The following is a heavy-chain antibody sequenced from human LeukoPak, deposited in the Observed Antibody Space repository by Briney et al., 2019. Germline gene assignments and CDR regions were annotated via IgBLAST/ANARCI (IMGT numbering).Heavy chain of an antibody. V-gene: IGHV4-4*09. CDR3: ARLGSSGNFFDYNWSDP. Sequence: SETLSLTCTVSGGSISSYYWSWIRQPPGKGLEWIGYIYTSGSTNYNPSLKSRVTISVDTSKNQFSLKLSSVTAADTAVYYCARLGSSGNFFDYNWSDPWGQGTLVTVSS. D-gene: IGHD6-6*01. CDR2: IYTSGST. J-gene: IGHJ5*02. CDR1: GGSISSYY.